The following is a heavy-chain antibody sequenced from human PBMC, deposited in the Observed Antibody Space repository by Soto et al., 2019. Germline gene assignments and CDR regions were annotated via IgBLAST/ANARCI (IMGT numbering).Heavy chain of an antibody. J-gene: IGHJ6*02. Sequence: QVQLVESGGGVVQPGRSLRLSCAASGFTFSSYGMHWVRQAPGKGLEWVAVIWYDGSNKYYADSVKGRFTISRGNSKNTLYLQMNSRRAEDTAVYYCARDMHHFVDRENYYYYGMDVWGQGTTVTVSS. CDR1: GFTFSSYG. CDR3: ARDMHHFVDRENYYYYGMDV. D-gene: IGHD2-2*01. CDR2: IWYDGSNK. V-gene: IGHV3-33*01.